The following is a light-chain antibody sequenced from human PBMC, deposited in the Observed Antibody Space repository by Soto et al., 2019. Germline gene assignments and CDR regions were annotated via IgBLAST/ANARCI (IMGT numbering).Light chain of an antibody. Sequence: DFVMTQSPDSLAVSLGERATINCRSSQTVLYHSDNKNYLAWYQQKPGQPPKLLIYWASTRESGVPDRFTGSGSGTYFTLTISSLQAEDVAVYYCQQYYCTPYTFGQGTKLEIK. J-gene: IGKJ2*01. CDR1: QTVLYHSDNKNY. CDR3: QQYYCTPYT. CDR2: WAS. V-gene: IGKV4-1*01.